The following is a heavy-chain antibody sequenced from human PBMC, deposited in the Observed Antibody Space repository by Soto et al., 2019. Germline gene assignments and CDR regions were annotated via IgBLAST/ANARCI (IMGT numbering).Heavy chain of an antibody. Sequence: GGSLRLSCAASGFTFSSYGMHRVRQAPGKGLEWVAVISYDGSNKYYADSVKGRFTISRDNSKNTLYLQMNSLRAEDTAVYYCAKGIRLRSYYHYYYGMDVWGQGTTVTVSS. CDR2: ISYDGSNK. CDR3: AKGIRLRSYYHYYYGMDV. CDR1: GFTFSSYG. J-gene: IGHJ6*02. D-gene: IGHD1-26*01. V-gene: IGHV3-30*18.